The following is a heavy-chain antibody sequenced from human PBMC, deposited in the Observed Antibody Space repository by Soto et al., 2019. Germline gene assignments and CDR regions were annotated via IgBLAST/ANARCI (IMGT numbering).Heavy chain of an antibody. J-gene: IGHJ4*02. CDR1: GYGISTYW. CDR3: AALDTAMVKTAGY. Sequence: GGSLRLSCAASGYGISTYWMSWVRQAPGKGLEWVANVKQDGSEEYYVDSVKGRFTISRDNAKNSLYLQMNSLRAEDTAVYYCAALDTAMVKTAGYWGQGTLVTVSS. D-gene: IGHD5-18*01. V-gene: IGHV3-7*01. CDR2: VKQDGSEE.